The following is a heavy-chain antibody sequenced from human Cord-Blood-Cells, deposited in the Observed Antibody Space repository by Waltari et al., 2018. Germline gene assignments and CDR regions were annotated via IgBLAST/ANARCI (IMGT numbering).Heavy chain of an antibody. J-gene: IGHJ3*02. D-gene: IGHD1-1*01. CDR1: GFTFSSYW. Sequence: EVQLVESGGGLVQPGGSLRLSCAASGFTFSSYWMSWVRQAPGKGVEWVAKIKKDGSGKYYVDSVKGRFTITRDNAKNSLYLQMNSLRAEDTAVYYCARGYLGWDAFDIWGQGTMVTVSS. CDR2: IKKDGSGK. CDR3: ARGYLGWDAFDI. V-gene: IGHV3-7*01.